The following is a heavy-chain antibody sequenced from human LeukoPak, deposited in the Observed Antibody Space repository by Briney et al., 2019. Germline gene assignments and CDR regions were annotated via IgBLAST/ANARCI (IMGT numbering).Heavy chain of an antibody. CDR1: GFTVSSNY. CDR3: ARAADYDILTGYYPDAFDI. D-gene: IGHD3-9*01. V-gene: IGHV3-66*01. CDR2: IYSGGST. Sequence: GGSLRLSCAASGFTVSSNYMSWVRQAPGKGLEWVSVIYSGGSTYYADSVKGRFTISRDNSKNTLYLQMNSLRAEDTAAYYCARAADYDILTGYYPDAFDIWGQGTMVTVSS. J-gene: IGHJ3*02.